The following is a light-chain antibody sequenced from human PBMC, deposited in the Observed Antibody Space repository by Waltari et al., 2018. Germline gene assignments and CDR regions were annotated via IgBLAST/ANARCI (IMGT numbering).Light chain of an antibody. J-gene: IGLJ1*01. CDR3: SSYTSSITYV. Sequence: QSALTQPASVSGSPGQSIAISCTGTSDDVGGYTAVSWYQQHPGKAPKLIIYDVTNRPSGISNRFSGSKSGNTASLTISGLRAEDEADYYCSSYTSSITYVFGTGTKVTVL. CDR2: DVT. V-gene: IGLV2-14*01. CDR1: SDDVGGYTA.